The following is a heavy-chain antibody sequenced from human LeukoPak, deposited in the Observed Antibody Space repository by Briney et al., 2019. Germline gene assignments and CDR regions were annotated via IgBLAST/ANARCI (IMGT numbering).Heavy chain of an antibody. V-gene: IGHV4-34*01. Sequence: SETLSLTCAVYGGSFSGYYWSWIRQPPGKGLEWIGEINHSGSTNYNPSLKSRVTISVDTSKNQFSLKLSSVTAADTAVYYCAKEEWSPLGDYYGMDVWGQGTTVTVSS. CDR3: AKEEWSPLGDYYGMDV. CDR1: GGSFSGYY. J-gene: IGHJ6*02. CDR2: INHSGST. D-gene: IGHD3-3*01.